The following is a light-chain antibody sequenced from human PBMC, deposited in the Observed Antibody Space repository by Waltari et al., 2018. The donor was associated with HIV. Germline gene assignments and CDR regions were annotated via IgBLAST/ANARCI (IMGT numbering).Light chain of an antibody. CDR2: QAS. CDR3: QQYETYYT. V-gene: IGKV1-5*03. CDR1: QHIGTS. J-gene: IGKJ2*01. Sequence: DIRSTQTPSTFSAAVRDTVTITCRDSQHIGTSLAWYQQKPGKAPTLLIYQASTLQNGVSSRFSGSGSGTEFTLTITSLQRDDFASYFCQQYETYYTFGQGSRLE.